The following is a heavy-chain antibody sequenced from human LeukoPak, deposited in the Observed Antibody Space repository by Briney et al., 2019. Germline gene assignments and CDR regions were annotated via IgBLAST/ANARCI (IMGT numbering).Heavy chain of an antibody. V-gene: IGHV3-48*03. CDR3: ARGYFDQAGYAH. CDR1: GFTFSNYE. J-gene: IGHJ4*02. Sequence: PGGSLRVSCAVSGFTFSNYEMSWVRQALGKGLEGVSYISRRGSTIYYADSVKGRFTISRENAKNSLYLQMNSLRAEDTAVYYCARGYFDQAGYAHWGQGILVTVSS. D-gene: IGHD3-22*01. CDR2: ISRRGSTI.